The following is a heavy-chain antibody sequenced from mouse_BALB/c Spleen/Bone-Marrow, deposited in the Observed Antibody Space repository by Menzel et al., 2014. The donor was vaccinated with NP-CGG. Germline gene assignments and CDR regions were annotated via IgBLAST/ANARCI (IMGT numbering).Heavy chain of an antibody. CDR2: IDPENGNT. Sequence: EVKLEESGAELVKPGASVKLSCTASGFNIKDTYMHWVKQRPEQGLEWIGRIDPENGNTKYDPKFQGKATITADTSSNTAYLQRSSLASEDTAVYYCASYRYAWYFDVWGAGTTVTVSS. CDR1: GFNIKDTY. D-gene: IGHD2-14*01. CDR3: ASYRYAWYFDV. V-gene: IGHV14-3*02. J-gene: IGHJ1*01.